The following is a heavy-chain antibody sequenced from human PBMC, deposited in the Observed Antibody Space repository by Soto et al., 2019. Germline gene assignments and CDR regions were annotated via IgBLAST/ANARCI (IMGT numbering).Heavy chain of an antibody. Sequence: QVQLQESGPGLVKPSGTLSLTCAVSGGSISSSNWWSWVRQPPGKGLEWIGEIYHSGSTNYNPSLKTRVTRPVDKAKNPFSLKLSSVTAADTAVYYCARKSGGYYGSGMVSWGQGTLVTVSS. V-gene: IGHV4-4*02. CDR3: ARKSGGYYGSGMVS. CDR2: IYHSGST. D-gene: IGHD3-10*01. J-gene: IGHJ5*02. CDR1: GGSISSSNW.